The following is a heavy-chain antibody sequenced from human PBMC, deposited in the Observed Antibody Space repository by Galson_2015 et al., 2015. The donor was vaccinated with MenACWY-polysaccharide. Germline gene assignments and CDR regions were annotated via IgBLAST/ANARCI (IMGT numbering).Heavy chain of an antibody. CDR2: IKPDGSEK. D-gene: IGHD5-12*01. J-gene: IGHJ4*02. CDR3: ARGGKWLDS. V-gene: IGHV3-7*04. Sequence: SLRLSCAASRFTFSSYWMTWVRQAPGKGLEWVANIKPDGSEKNYVDSVKGRFTISRDNAKDSLYLQMNSLRAEDTAVYHCARGGKWLDSWGQGTLVTVSS. CDR1: RFTFSSYW.